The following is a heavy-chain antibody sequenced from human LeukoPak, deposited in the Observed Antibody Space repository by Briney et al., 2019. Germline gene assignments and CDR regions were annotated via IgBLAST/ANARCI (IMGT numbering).Heavy chain of an antibody. CDR2: INSDGSST. J-gene: IGHJ4*02. CDR3: ARDLWVAHDY. V-gene: IGHV3-74*01. D-gene: IGHD2-15*01. Sequence: GGSLRLSCAASGFTFSIYWMHWVRQAPGKGLVCVSRINSDGSSTTYADSVKGRFTISRDNAKNTLYLQINSLRAEDTAVYYCARDLWVAHDYWGQGNLVTVSS. CDR1: GFTFSIYW.